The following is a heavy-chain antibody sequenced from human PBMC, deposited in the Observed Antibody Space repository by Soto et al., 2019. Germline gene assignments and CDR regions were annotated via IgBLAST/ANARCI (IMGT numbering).Heavy chain of an antibody. CDR1: GFTFDSYS. J-gene: IGHJ4*02. Sequence: GGSLRLSCVASGFTFDSYSINWVRQAPGKGLEWISWIGPSSIETEYSDSVQGRFTISRDNAKNLLYLQMNRLKDEDTAVYYCARDHRWAFDYWGQGALVTVSS. CDR3: ARDHRWAFDY. D-gene: IGHD3-16*01. V-gene: IGHV3-21*05. CDR2: IGPSSIET.